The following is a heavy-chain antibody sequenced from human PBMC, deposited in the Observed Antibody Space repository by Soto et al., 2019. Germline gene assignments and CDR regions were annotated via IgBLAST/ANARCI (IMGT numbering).Heavy chain of an antibody. D-gene: IGHD3-9*01. CDR1: GFTLSSYG. CDR2: IWYDGSNK. V-gene: IGHV3-33*01. J-gene: IGHJ4*02. CDR3: ARELGTYYDILTGYNKGGFDY. Sequence: GGSLRLSCAASGFTLSSYGMHWVRQAPGKGLEWVAVIWYDGSNKYYADSVKGRFTISRDNSKNTLYLQMNSLRAEDTAVYYCARELGTYYDILTGYNKGGFDYWGQGTLVTVSS.